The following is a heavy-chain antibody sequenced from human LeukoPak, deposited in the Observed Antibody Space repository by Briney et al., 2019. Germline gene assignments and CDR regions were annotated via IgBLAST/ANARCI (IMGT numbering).Heavy chain of an antibody. CDR1: GGSISSYY. CDR3: ARDGMVTTHYYYGMDV. V-gene: IGHV4-59*01. D-gene: IGHD2-21*02. CDR2: IYYSGST. Sequence: SETQSLTCTVSGGSISSYYWSWIRQPPGKGLEWIGYIYYSGSTNYNPSLKSRVTISVDTSKNQFSLKLSSVTAADTAVYYCARDGMVTTHYYYGMDVWGQGTTVTVSS. J-gene: IGHJ6*02.